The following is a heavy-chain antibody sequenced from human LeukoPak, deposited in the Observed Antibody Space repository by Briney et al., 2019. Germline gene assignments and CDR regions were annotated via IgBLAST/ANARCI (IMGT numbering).Heavy chain of an antibody. V-gene: IGHV4-34*01. CDR2: INHSGST. CDR3: ARGLREGYYDFWSGYYPRYFDY. J-gene: IGHJ4*02. CDR1: GGSFSGYY. D-gene: IGHD3-3*01. Sequence: SETLSLTCAVYGGSFSGYYWSWIRQPPGKGLEWIGEINHSGSTNYNPSLKSRVTISVDTSKNQFSLKLSSVTAADTAVYYCARGLREGYYDFWSGYYPRYFDYWGQGTLVTVSS.